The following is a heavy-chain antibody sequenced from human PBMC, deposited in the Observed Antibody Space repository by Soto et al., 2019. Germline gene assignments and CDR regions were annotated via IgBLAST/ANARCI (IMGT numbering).Heavy chain of an antibody. D-gene: IGHD3-22*01. CDR3: ERESYYDSSGWDLFDP. J-gene: IGHJ5*02. CDR2: MNPNSGNT. CDR1: GYTFTSYD. Sequence: QVQLVQSGAEVKKPGASVKVSCKASGYTFTSYDINWVRQATGQGLEWMGWMNPNSGNTGYAQKFQGRVTMTRNTSISTAYMELSSLRSEDTAVYYCERESYYDSSGWDLFDPWGQGTLVTVSS. V-gene: IGHV1-8*01.